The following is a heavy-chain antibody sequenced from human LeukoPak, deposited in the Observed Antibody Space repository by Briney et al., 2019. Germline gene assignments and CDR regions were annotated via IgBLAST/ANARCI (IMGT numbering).Heavy chain of an antibody. CDR2: ISYDGSNK. V-gene: IGHV3-30-3*01. Sequence: GGSLRLSCAASGFTFSSYAMHWVRQAPGKGLEWVAVISYDGSNKYHADSVKGRFTISRDNSKNTLYLQMNSLRAEDTAVYYCARGPVSGFFDPWGQGTLVTVSS. CDR3: ARGPVSGFFDP. CDR1: GFTFSSYA. D-gene: IGHD6-19*01. J-gene: IGHJ5*02.